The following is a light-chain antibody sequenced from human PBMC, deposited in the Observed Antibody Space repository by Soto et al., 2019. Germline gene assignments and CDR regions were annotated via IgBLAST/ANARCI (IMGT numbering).Light chain of an antibody. Sequence: EIVMTQSPATLSVSPGGRATLSCRASQSISDTLAWYQQKPGQAPRLLIYGASSRATGIPDRFSGSGSGTDFTLTISRLEPEDFAVYYCQQYGSSWWTFGQGTKV. CDR1: QSISDT. V-gene: IGKV3-20*01. J-gene: IGKJ1*01. CDR3: QQYGSSWWT. CDR2: GAS.